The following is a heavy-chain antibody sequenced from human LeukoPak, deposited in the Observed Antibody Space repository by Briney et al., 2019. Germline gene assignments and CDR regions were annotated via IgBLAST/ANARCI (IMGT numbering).Heavy chain of an antibody. J-gene: IGHJ4*02. D-gene: IGHD5-18*01. CDR2: INHVGSEK. V-gene: IGHV3-7*02. CDR1: GFTFSNSW. CDR3: GSGFSYGSTDH. Sequence: GGSLRLSCAASGFTFSNSWMSWVRQGPGKGLEWVASINHVGSEKYYVGSMEGRFTISRDNAKNSLYLQMNSLRAEDTAVYYCGSGFSYGSTDHWGQGTLVTVSS.